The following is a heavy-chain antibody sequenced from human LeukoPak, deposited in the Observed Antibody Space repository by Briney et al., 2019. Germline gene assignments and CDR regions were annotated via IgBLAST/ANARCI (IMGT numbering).Heavy chain of an antibody. CDR2: IYHSGST. D-gene: IGHD2-15*01. CDR3: ARVAYCSGGSCYFMDY. V-gene: IGHV4-38-2*02. Sequence: SETLSLTCTVSGYSISSGYYWGWIRQPPGKGLEWIGSIYHSGSTYYNPSLKSRVTISVDTSKNQFSLKLSSVTAADTAVYYCARVAYCSGGSCYFMDYWGQGTLVTVSS. J-gene: IGHJ4*02. CDR1: GYSISSGYY.